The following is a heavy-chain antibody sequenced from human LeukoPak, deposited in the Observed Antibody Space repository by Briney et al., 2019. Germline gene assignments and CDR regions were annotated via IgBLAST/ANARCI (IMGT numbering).Heavy chain of an antibody. Sequence: GGSLRLSCDVSGVTVSSNYMNWVRQAPGKGLEWVSVVYIDSSTFYADSVKGRFTISRDNSKNTLYLQMGSLRAEDMAVYYCARARRDGYNYNDYWGQGTLVTVSS. J-gene: IGHJ4*02. V-gene: IGHV3-53*05. CDR1: GVTVSSNY. D-gene: IGHD5-24*01. CDR2: VYIDSST. CDR3: ARARRDGYNYNDY.